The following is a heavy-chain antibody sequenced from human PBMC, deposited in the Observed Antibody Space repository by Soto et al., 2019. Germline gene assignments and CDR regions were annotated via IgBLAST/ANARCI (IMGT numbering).Heavy chain of an antibody. CDR1: GGSISSYY. V-gene: IGHV4-59*08. CDR3: ARHILTGYYNAGNYFDY. CDR2: IYYSGST. D-gene: IGHD3-9*01. J-gene: IGHJ4*02. Sequence: SETLSLTCTVSGGSISSYYWSWIRQPPGKGLEWIGYIYYSGSTNYNPSLKSRVTISVDTSKNQFSLKLSSVTAADTAVYYCARHILTGYYNAGNYFDYWGQGTLVTVSS.